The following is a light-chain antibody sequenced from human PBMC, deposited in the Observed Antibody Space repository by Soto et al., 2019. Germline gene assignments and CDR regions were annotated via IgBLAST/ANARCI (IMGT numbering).Light chain of an antibody. V-gene: IGLV4-60*02. Sequence: QLVLTQSSSASASLGSSVKLTCTLSSGHTTYIIAWHQQQPGKAHRYLMKLDNSGSYNKGSGVPDRVSGSSSGADRYLTISNLQFDDEADYYCETCDINTHVVFGGGTKLTVL. CDR1: SGHTTYI. J-gene: IGLJ2*01. CDR3: ETCDINTHVV. CDR2: LDNSGSY.